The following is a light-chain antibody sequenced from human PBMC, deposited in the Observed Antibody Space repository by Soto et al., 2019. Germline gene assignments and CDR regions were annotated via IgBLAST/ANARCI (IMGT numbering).Light chain of an antibody. CDR1: QSIISY. Sequence: IEMTQPPSSLSASVGDRVTITCRASQSIISYLSWYQQKPGKAPKLLIYAATTLQSGVPSRFSGSGSGTDFTLTISSLQPEDSATYYCQQSYDILSFGGGTKVDIK. CDR2: AAT. J-gene: IGKJ4*01. V-gene: IGKV1-39*01. CDR3: QQSYDILS.